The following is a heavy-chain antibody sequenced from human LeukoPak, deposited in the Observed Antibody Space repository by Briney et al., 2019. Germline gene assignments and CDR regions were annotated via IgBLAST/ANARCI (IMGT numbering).Heavy chain of an antibody. J-gene: IGHJ4*02. Sequence: GRSLRLSCAASGFTFSSYGMHWVRQAPGKGLEWVAVISYDGSNKYYADSAKGRFTISRDNSKNTQYLQMNSLRAEDTAVYYCANLWGSYDYWGQGTLVTVSS. CDR1: GFTFSSYG. CDR2: ISYDGSNK. V-gene: IGHV3-30*18. D-gene: IGHD3-16*01. CDR3: ANLWGSYDY.